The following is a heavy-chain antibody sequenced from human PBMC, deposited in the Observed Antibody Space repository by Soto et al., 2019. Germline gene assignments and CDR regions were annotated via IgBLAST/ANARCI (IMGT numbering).Heavy chain of an antibody. CDR1: GGAISSGGYY. CDR3: ARTIWFGESIRYYDGMDV. V-gene: IGHV4-31*03. Sequence: QVQLQESGPGLVKPSQTLSLTCTVSGGAISSGGYYWSWIRQHPGKGLEWFGYIYYSGSTYYNPSLKSRVTISVDTSKNQFSLKRSSVTAADTAVYYCARTIWFGESIRYYDGMDVWGKGTTDTVSS. D-gene: IGHD3-10*01. J-gene: IGHJ6*04. CDR2: IYYSGST.